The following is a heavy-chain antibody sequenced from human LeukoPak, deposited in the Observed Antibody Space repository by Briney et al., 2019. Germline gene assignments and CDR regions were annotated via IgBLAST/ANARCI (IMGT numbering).Heavy chain of an antibody. J-gene: IGHJ3*02. V-gene: IGHV3-23*01. CDR1: GFTFSSYA. D-gene: IGHD3-10*01. Sequence: GGSLRLSCAASGFTFSSYAMSWVRQAPGKGLEWVSAISGSGGSTYYADSVKGRFTISRDNSKNTLYLQMNSLRAEDTAVYYCAKNYYYGSGSYYYVFNIWAKGKMVTVSS. CDR2: ISGSGGST. CDR3: AKNYYYGSGSYYYVFNI.